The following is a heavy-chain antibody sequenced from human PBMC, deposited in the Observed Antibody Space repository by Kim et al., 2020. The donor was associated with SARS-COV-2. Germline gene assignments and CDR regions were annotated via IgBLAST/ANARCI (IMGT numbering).Heavy chain of an antibody. D-gene: IGHD1-26*01. CDR2: ISGNGGGT. CDR3: AKGVDSGNDYYFHP. J-gene: IGHJ1*01. CDR1: GFTFGNYA. V-gene: IGHV3-23*01. Sequence: GGSLRLSCAASGFTFGNYAINWVRQAPGKGLEWVSTISGNGGGTYYADSVKGRFTISRDNSKNTLYLQVNSLRAEDTAVYYCAKGVDSGNDYYFHPWCQG.